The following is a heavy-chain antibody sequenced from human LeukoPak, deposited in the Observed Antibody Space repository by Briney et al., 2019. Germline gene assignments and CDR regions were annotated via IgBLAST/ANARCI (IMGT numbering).Heavy chain of an antibody. D-gene: IGHD2-15*01. CDR2: IIPIFGTA. J-gene: IGHJ5*02. CDR1: GGTFSSYA. V-gene: IGHV1-69*13. Sequence: SVKVSCKASGGTFSSYAISWVRQAPGQGLEWLGGIIPIFGTANYAQKYQGRVTITAAAYTSQAYLELSSLRSEDPAVWSCARAVVAATHLWFDPWGQETPLTVSS. CDR3: ARAVVAATHLWFDP.